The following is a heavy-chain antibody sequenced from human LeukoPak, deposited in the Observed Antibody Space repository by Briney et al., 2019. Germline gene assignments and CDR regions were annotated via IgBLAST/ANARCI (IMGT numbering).Heavy chain of an antibody. Sequence: SETLSLTCTVSGGSVSSSSYYWGWIRQPPGTGLEWIGSIYYSGSTYYNPSLKSRVTISVDTSKNQFSLKLSSVTAADTAVYYCARGITMIVVVETMTYYFDYWGQGTLVTVSS. CDR2: IYYSGST. D-gene: IGHD3-22*01. CDR1: GGSVSSSSYY. V-gene: IGHV4-39*01. J-gene: IGHJ4*02. CDR3: ARGITMIVVVETMTYYFDY.